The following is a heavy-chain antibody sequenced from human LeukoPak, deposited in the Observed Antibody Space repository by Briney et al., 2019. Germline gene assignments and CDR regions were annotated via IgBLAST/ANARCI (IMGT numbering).Heavy chain of an antibody. CDR3: ARDVGPIHFDY. CDR1: GLNFDTYA. Sequence: GGSLRLSCAASGLNFDTYAMSWVRQVPGKGLEWVSTVSGDGGATHYPDSVRGRFTISRDNSKNTVSLQMNSLRVEDTAVYYCARDVGPIHFDYWGQANLVTVSS. CDR2: VSGDGGAT. V-gene: IGHV3-23*01. J-gene: IGHJ4*02.